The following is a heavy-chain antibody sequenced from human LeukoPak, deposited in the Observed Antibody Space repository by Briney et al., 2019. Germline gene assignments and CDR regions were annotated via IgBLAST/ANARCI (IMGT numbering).Heavy chain of an antibody. CDR1: GFTFSTNY. Sequence: GGSLRLSCAASGFTFSTNYMNWVRQAPGKGLEWGSILYSGISTYYADSVEGRFTISRDSSKNTLFLQMNDLRAEDTAVYYCARVGDHFHWYLDLWGRGTLVTVSS. D-gene: IGHD3-3*02. V-gene: IGHV3-53*01. J-gene: IGHJ2*01. CDR3: ARVGDHFHWYLDL. CDR2: LYSGIST.